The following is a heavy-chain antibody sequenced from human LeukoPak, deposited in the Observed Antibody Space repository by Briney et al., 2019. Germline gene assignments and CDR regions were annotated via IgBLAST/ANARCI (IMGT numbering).Heavy chain of an antibody. D-gene: IGHD2-15*01. V-gene: IGHV4-4*07. CDR1: GGSISSYY. Sequence: SETLSLTCNVSGGSISSYYWSWIRQPAGKGLEWIGRIYVSGSTNYNPSLKSRVTMSVDTSKNQSSLRLTSVTAADTAVYYCARHPFATPFDHWGRGILVTVSS. CDR2: IYVSGST. CDR3: ARHPFATPFDH. J-gene: IGHJ4*02.